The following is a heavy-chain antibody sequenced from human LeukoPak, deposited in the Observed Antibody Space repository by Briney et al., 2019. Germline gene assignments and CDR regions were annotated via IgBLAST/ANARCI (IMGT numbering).Heavy chain of an antibody. CDR2: IYHSGST. V-gene: IGHV4-38-2*02. CDR3: ARDNGQWLVRGYYYYMDV. Sequence: PSETLSLTCTVCGYSISSGYYWGWIRQPPGKGLECIGSIYHSGSTYYNPSLKSRVTISVDTSKNLFSLKLNSVTAADTAVYYCARDNGQWLVRGYYYYMDVWGKGTTVTISS. CDR1: GYSISSGYY. D-gene: IGHD6-19*01. J-gene: IGHJ6*03.